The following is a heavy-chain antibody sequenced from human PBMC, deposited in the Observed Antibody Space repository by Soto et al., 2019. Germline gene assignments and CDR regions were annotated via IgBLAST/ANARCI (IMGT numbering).Heavy chain of an antibody. CDR2: ISTYNRNL. D-gene: IGHD6-6*01. J-gene: IGHJ3*02. CDR1: GYPFTNHG. Sequence: HVQLVQSGAEVNKPGASVKVSCKASGYPFTNHGISWVRQAPGQRLEWMGWISTYNRNLKYSERFQGRLTLTTYTSKSTAYMEMRRLRSDDTAVYYCAVGSTASGEYAFDIWGQGTMVTVSS. V-gene: IGHV1-18*04. CDR3: AVGSTASGEYAFDI.